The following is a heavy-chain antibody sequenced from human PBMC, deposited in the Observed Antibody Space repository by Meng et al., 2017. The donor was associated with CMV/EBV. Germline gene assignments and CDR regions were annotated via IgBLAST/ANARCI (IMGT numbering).Heavy chain of an antibody. J-gene: IGHJ5*02. Sequence: QIPFKEFGPTPVKPTQTLTLTCTFPGFSLSTSGVGVGLIRQPPGKALEWLALIYWDYDKRYSPSLKSRLTITKDTSKNQVVLTMTNMDPVDTATYYCAHKGRRMAAAGINWFDPWGQGTLVTVSS. V-gene: IGHV2-5*02. CDR2: IYWDYDK. CDR3: AHKGRRMAAAGINWFDP. CDR1: GFSLSTSGVG. D-gene: IGHD6-13*01.